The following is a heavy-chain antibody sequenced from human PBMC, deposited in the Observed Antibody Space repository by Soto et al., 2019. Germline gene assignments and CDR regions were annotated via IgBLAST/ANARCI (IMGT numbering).Heavy chain of an antibody. D-gene: IGHD3-16*01. V-gene: IGHV3-33*03. CDR2: IWYDGTTT. CDR1: GFTLSNYG. Sequence: QVQLVESGGGVVQPGRSLTLSCVASGFTLSNYGMHWVRQAPGKGLEWVAVIWYDGTTTYSADFVKGRFSISRDNSKNALFLQLSSLRAEDTAVYYCARKVGASGSSRWFDTWGRGTLVTVSS. J-gene: IGHJ5*02. CDR3: ARKVGASGSSRWFDT.